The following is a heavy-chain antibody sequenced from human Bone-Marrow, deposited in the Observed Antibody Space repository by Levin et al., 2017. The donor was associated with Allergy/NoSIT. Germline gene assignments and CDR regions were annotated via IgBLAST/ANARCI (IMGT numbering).Heavy chain of an antibody. CDR2: IYSGGTT. Sequence: LSLTCAASGFHVSSTYMSWVRQAPGKGLEWVSVIYSGGTTYYADSVKGRFTISRDNSKNTLYLQMNSLRVEDTAVYYCARDLKGWGRGTLVTVYS. CDR3: ARDLKG. CDR1: GFHVSSTY. J-gene: IGHJ4*02. V-gene: IGHV3-53*01.